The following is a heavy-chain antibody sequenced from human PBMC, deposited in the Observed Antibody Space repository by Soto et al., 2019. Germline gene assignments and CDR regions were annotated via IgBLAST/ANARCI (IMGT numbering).Heavy chain of an antibody. CDR3: ARSIGYCSGGSCSYFDY. CDR2: IIPILGIA. D-gene: IGHD2-15*01. Sequence: GASVKVSCEASGGSFSSYTISWVRQAPGQGLEWMGRIIPILGIANYAQKFQGRVTVTADKSTSTAYMELSSLRSEDTAVYYCARSIGYCSGGSCSYFDYWGQGTLVTVSS. CDR1: GGSFSSYT. J-gene: IGHJ4*02. V-gene: IGHV1-69*02.